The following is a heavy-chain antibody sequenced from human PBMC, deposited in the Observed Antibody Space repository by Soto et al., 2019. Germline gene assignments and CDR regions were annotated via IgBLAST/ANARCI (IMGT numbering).Heavy chain of an antibody. V-gene: IGHV4-30-4*01. D-gene: IGHD2-8*01. CDR3: ARVHQMADYYFYGMDV. CDR1: GGSISSGDYY. J-gene: IGHJ6*02. Sequence: PSETLSLTCTVSGGSISSGDYYWSWIRQPPGKGLEWIGYIYYSGSTYYNPSLKSRVTISVDTSKNQFSLKLTSVSAADTAVYYCARVHQMADYYFYGMDVWGQGTTVTVSS. CDR2: IYYSGST.